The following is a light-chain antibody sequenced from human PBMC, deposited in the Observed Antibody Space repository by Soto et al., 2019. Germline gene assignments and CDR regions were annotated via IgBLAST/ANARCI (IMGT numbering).Light chain of an antibody. CDR2: DAS. Sequence: EILMTQSPGTLSVSPGEGATLSCTASQSVNLNLAWYQQKPGQPPRLLLYDASTRATGIPVRFRGSGSGTEFTLTTISRLSEDSVVYYCHQYNSWPRSTFGPGTKVEIK. CDR3: HQYNSWPRST. V-gene: IGKV3-15*01. CDR1: QSVNLN. J-gene: IGKJ3*01.